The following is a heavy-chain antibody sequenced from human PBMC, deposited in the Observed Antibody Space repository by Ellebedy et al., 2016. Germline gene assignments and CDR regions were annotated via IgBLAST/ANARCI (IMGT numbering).Heavy chain of an antibody. Sequence: SVKVSXXASGGTFSTYGINWVRQAPGQGLEWMGGIIPVFRTPNYAQKFQGKVTITADESTSTVYLELISLRPEDTAVYYCARDRLAVGLNPGSPDYHHYCMDVWGKGTTVTVSS. CDR2: IIPVFRTP. CDR3: ARDRLAVGLNPGSPDYHHYCMDV. D-gene: IGHD1-14*01. J-gene: IGHJ6*03. CDR1: GGTFSTYG. V-gene: IGHV1-69*13.